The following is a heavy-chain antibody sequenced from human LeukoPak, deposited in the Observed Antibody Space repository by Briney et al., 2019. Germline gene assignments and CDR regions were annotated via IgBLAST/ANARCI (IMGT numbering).Heavy chain of an antibody. CDR3: ARDRVGATANDYYYYYYMDV. Sequence: ASVKVSCKASGGTFSSYAISWVRQAPGQGLEWMGGIIPIFGTANYAQKFQGRVTITTDESTSTAYMELSSLRSEDTAVYYCARDRVGATANDYYYYYYMDVWGKGTTVTVSS. CDR1: GGTFSSYA. J-gene: IGHJ6*03. V-gene: IGHV1-69*05. D-gene: IGHD1-26*01. CDR2: IIPIFGTA.